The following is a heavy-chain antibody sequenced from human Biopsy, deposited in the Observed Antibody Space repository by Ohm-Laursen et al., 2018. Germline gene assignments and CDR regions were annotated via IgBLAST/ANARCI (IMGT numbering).Heavy chain of an antibody. CDR3: AKGQAPDGYNYAFDI. J-gene: IGHJ3*02. V-gene: IGHV3-9*01. CDR1: GFIFDDYA. D-gene: IGHD5-24*01. CDR2: ISWNSGRI. Sequence: SLRLSCAASGFIFDDYAMHWVQHAPGEGLERVSGISWNSGRIAYADSVKGRFTISRDNAKDSLYLQMNSLRAEDTALYYCAKGQAPDGYNYAFDIWGQGTMLTVSS.